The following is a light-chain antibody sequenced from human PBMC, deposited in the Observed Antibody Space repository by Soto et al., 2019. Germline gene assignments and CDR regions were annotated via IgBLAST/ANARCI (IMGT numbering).Light chain of an antibody. Sequence: IVISQSPYTLSVSPGEGATLSCRASQSVSSKLAWYQQKPGQAPRLLIYGASTRATGIPARFSGSGSGTEFTLIISSLQSEDSAVYYCQQYNSWLWTFGQGTKVDI. J-gene: IGKJ1*01. CDR3: QQYNSWLWT. CDR1: QSVSSK. V-gene: IGKV3-15*01. CDR2: GAS.